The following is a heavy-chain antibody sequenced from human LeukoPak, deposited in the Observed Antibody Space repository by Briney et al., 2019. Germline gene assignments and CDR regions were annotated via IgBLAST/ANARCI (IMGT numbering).Heavy chain of an antibody. Sequence: SETLSLTCTVSGGSISSYYWSWIRQPPGKGLEWIGYIYYSGSTNYNPSLKSRVTISVDTSKNQFSLKLSSVTAADTAVYYCARAGXNXYFDFWGQGTLVTVSS. CDR1: GGSISSYY. CDR3: ARAGXNXYFDF. CDR2: IYYSGST. J-gene: IGHJ4*02. V-gene: IGHV4-59*01.